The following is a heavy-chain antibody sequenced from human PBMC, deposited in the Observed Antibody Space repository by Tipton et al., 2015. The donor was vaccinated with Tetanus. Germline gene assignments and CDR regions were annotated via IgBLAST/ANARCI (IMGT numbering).Heavy chain of an antibody. CDR3: ARGPPWGGSYGAFDY. CDR2: INHSGST. D-gene: IGHD1-26*01. J-gene: IGHJ4*02. V-gene: IGHV4-34*01. CDR1: GGSFSGYY. Sequence: TLSLTCAVYGGSFSGYYWSWIRQPPGKGLEWIGEINHSGSTNYNPSLKSRVTISVDTSKNQISLKLSSVTAADTAVYYCARGPPWGGSYGAFDYWGQGTLVTVSS.